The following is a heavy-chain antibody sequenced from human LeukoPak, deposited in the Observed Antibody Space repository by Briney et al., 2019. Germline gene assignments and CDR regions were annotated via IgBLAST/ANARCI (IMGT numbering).Heavy chain of an antibody. CDR3: ARVLAAACISLYHWFEP. D-gene: IGHD6-13*01. J-gene: IGHJ5*02. V-gene: IGHV4-31*03. Sequence: SQTLSLTCTVSGGSISSGGYYWSWIRQHPGKGLEWIGYIYYSGSTYYNPSLKSRVTISVDTSKNQFSLKLSSVTAADTAVYYCARVLAAACISLYHWFEPWGQGTPVTGSS. CDR1: GGSISSGGYY. CDR2: IYYSGST.